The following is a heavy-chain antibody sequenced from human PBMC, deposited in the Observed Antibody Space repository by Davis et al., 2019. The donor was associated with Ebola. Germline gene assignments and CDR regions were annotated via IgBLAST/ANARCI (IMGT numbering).Heavy chain of an antibody. V-gene: IGHV4-34*01. CDR3: AREDSYGYSSDY. J-gene: IGHJ4*02. CDR2: INHSGST. D-gene: IGHD5-18*01. Sequence: ESLKISCAASGFTFSSYWMSWIRQPPGKGLEWIGEINHSGSTNYNPSLKSRVTISVDTSKNQFSLKLSSVTAADTAVYYCAREDSYGYSSDYWGQGTLVTVSS. CDR1: GFTFSSYW.